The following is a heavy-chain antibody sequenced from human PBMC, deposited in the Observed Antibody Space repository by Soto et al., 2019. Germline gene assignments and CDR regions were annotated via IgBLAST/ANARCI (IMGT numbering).Heavy chain of an antibody. V-gene: IGHV1-69*02. D-gene: IGHD2-15*01. Sequence: SVKVSCKASGGTFSSYTISWVRQAPGQGLEWMGRIIPILGIANYAQKFQGRVTITADKSTSTAYMELSSLRSEDTAVYYCARVNIGYCSGGSCPARYYYYYMDGWGKGTTVTVSS. J-gene: IGHJ6*03. CDR3: ARVNIGYCSGGSCPARYYYYYMDG. CDR1: GGTFSSYT. CDR2: IIPILGIA.